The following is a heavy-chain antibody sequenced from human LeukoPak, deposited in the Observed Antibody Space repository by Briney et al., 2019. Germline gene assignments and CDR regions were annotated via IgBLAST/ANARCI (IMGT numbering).Heavy chain of an antibody. CDR1: GYTFTGYY. J-gene: IGHJ6*03. V-gene: IGHV1-2*02. D-gene: IGHD1-14*01. CDR2: INPNSGGT. Sequence: GASVKVSCKASGYTFTGYYMHWVRQAPGQGLEWMGWINPNSGGTNYAQKFQCRVTMTRDTSISTAYMELSRLRSDDTAVYYCARDTGGYYYYMDVWGKGTTVTVSS. CDR3: ARDTGGYYYYMDV.